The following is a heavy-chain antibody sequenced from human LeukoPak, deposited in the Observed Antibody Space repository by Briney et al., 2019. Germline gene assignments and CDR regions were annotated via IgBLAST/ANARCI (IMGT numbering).Heavy chain of an antibody. CDR3: ARGGTFYYYYYGMDV. Sequence: GASVKVSCKASGGTFSSYAISWVRQAPGQGLEWMGGIIPIFGTANYAQKFQGRVTITADESTSTAYMELSSLRSEDTAVYYCARGGTFYYYYYGMDVWGQGTTVTVSS. CDR1: GGTFSSYA. CDR2: IIPIFGTA. V-gene: IGHV1-69*13. J-gene: IGHJ6*02.